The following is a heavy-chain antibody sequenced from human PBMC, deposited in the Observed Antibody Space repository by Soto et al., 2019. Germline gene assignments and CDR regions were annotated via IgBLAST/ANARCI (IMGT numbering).Heavy chain of an antibody. CDR1: GGSISSSNW. D-gene: IGHD6-13*01. CDR3: ARDMGAAAGREYYFDY. J-gene: IGHJ4*02. V-gene: IGHV4-4*02. Sequence: QVQLQESGPGLVKPSGTLSLTCAVSGGSISSSNWWTWVRQPPGKGLEWIGEIYHSGSTNYNPSLKSRVTISVVKSKNQFSLKLSSVTAADTAVYYCARDMGAAAGREYYFDYWGQGTLVTVSS. CDR2: IYHSGST.